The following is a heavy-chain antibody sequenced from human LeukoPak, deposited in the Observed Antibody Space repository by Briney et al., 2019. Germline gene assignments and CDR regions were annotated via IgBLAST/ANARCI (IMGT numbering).Heavy chain of an antibody. D-gene: IGHD3-9*01. CDR3: ARPRNDILSGFHFYYGMDV. CDR1: GFTFSSYW. J-gene: IGHJ6*02. CDR2: INSDGRST. Sequence: GGSLRLSCAASGFTFSSYWMHWVRHAPGKGLVWVSRINSDGRSTSYADSVKGRFTISRDNAKNTLYLQMNSLRAEDTAVYYCARPRNDILSGFHFYYGMDVWGQGTTVTVSS. V-gene: IGHV3-74*01.